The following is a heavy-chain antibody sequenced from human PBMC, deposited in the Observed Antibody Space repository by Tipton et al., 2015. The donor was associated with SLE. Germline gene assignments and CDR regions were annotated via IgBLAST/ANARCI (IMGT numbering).Heavy chain of an antibody. Sequence: TLSLTCTVPGGSISSHYWSWIRQPPGKGLEWIGYIYYSGSTNYNPSLKSRVTISVDTSKNQFSLKLSSVTAADTAVYYCASASSGYYFEPWGQGTLVTVSS. CDR3: ASASSGYYFEP. CDR2: IYYSGST. D-gene: IGHD3-22*01. CDR1: GGSISSHY. V-gene: IGHV4-59*11. J-gene: IGHJ5*02.